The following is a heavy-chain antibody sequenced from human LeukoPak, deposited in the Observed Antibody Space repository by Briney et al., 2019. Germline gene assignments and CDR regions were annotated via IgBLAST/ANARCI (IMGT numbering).Heavy chain of an antibody. CDR2: IYSGGST. V-gene: IGHV3-66*01. D-gene: IGHD5-12*01. Sequence: GGSLRLSCAASGFTVSSNYMSWVRQAPGKGLEWVSVIYSGGSTYYADSVKGRFTISRDNSKNTLYLQMNSLRAEDTAVYYCARDDQVAMIDYWGQGTLVTVSS. J-gene: IGHJ4*02. CDR3: ARDDQVAMIDY. CDR1: GFTVSSNY.